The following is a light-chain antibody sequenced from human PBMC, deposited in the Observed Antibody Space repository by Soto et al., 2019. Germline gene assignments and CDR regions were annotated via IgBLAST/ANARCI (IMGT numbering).Light chain of an antibody. CDR2: SAS. CDR3: QLLNNYPQT. J-gene: IGKJ3*01. CDR1: HDINSF. V-gene: IGKV1-9*01. Sequence: IQLTQSPSSLSASVGDRVTITCRASHDINSFVAWYQQIPGRAPKLLIYSASTLQSGVPSRFSGSGSGTDFTLTISSLQPEDFATYCCQLLNNYPQTFCPG.